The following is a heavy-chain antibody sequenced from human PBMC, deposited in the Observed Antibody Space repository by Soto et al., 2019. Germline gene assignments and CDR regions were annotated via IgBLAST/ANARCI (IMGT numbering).Heavy chain of an antibody. V-gene: IGHV3-30-3*01. Sequence: QVQLVESGGGVVQPGRSLRLSCAASGFTFSSYAMHWVRQAPGKGLEWVAVISYDGSNKYYADSVKGRFTISRDNSKNTRYLQMNSLRAEDTAVYYCARADEGDYFDYWGQGTLVTVSS. CDR1: GFTFSSYA. J-gene: IGHJ4*02. CDR3: ARADEGDYFDY. CDR2: ISYDGSNK.